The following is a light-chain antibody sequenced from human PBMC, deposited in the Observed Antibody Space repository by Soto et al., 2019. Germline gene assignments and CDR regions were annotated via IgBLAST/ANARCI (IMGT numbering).Light chain of an antibody. Sequence: IVMTQSPATLSVSPGERATLSCRASQSVSSNLAWYQQKPGQAPRLLIYGASSRATGIPDRFSGSGSGTDFTLTISRLEPEDFAVYFCQVYGSSSKTFGQGTKVDIK. CDR3: QVYGSSSKT. CDR1: QSVSSN. CDR2: GAS. J-gene: IGKJ1*01. V-gene: IGKV3-20*01.